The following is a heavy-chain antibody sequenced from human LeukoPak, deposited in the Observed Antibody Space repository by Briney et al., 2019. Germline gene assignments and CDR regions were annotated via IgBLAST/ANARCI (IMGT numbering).Heavy chain of an antibody. Sequence: GGSLRLSCAASGFTFSSYAMSWVRQAPGKGLEWVSGINWNGGSTGYADSVKGRFTISRDNAKNSLYLQMNSLRAEDTALYHCARSMDTAMVTVPDYWGQGTLVTVSS. D-gene: IGHD5-18*01. CDR1: GFTFSSYA. CDR3: ARSMDTAMVTVPDY. J-gene: IGHJ4*02. V-gene: IGHV3-20*01. CDR2: INWNGGST.